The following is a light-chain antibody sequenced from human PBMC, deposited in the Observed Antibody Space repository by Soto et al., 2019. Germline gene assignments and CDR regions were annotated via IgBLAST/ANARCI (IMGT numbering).Light chain of an antibody. CDR3: MQSIQLPRT. V-gene: IGKV2D-29*02. Sequence: DIVMTQTPLSLSVTPGQPASISCKSSQSLLQSSGKADLYWFLQKPGQSPQLLMYEVSNRFSGVPDRFSGSGSGTDYTLTISRVEAEDVGIYYCMQSIQLPRTFGQGTKVEIK. CDR1: QSLLQSSGKAD. J-gene: IGKJ1*01. CDR2: EVS.